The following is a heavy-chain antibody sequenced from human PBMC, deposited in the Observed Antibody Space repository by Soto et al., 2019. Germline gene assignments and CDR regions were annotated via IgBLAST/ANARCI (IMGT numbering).Heavy chain of an antibody. V-gene: IGHV4-59*12. CDR1: GGSISSYY. CDR3: ARGRYCLTGRCFPNWFDS. J-gene: IGHJ5*01. CDR2: IYYSGST. Sequence: SETLSLTCTVSGGSISSYYWSWIRQPPGKGLEWIGYIYYSGSTNYNPSLKSRVAISVDTSKNQFSLNVTSVTAADTAVYFCARGRYCLTGRCFPNWFDSWGQGTLVTV. D-gene: IGHD2-15*01.